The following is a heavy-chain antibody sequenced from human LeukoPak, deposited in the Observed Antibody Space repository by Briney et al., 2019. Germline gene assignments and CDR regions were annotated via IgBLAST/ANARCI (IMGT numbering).Heavy chain of an antibody. CDR1: GFTFSSYA. D-gene: IGHD3/OR15-3a*01. CDR3: TRKRDWLPLGVDY. J-gene: IGHJ4*02. CDR2: IRSKAYGGTT. Sequence: GGSLRLSCAASGFTFSSYAMSWDRQAPGKGLEWVGFIRSKAYGGTTEYAASVKGRFTISRDDSKSIAYLQMYSLKTEDTAVYYCTRKRDWLPLGVDYWGQGTLVTVSS. V-gene: IGHV3-49*04.